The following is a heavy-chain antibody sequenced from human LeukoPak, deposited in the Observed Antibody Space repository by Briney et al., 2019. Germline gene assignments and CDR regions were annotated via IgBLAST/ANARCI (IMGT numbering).Heavy chain of an antibody. Sequence: SETLSLTCAVYGESITAYYWTWIRQPPGKRLEWIGEVRHSGSTNYNPSLKSRATMSVDTSKNQFSLKLSSVTAADTAVYYCARVLRYGGNRPLDYWGQGTLVTDSS. CDR3: ARVLRYGGNRPLDY. V-gene: IGHV4-34*10. J-gene: IGHJ4*02. D-gene: IGHD4-23*01. CDR1: GESITAYY. CDR2: VRHSGST.